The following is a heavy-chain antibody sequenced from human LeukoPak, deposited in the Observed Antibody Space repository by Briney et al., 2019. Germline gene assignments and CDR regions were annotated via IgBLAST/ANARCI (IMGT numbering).Heavy chain of an antibody. D-gene: IGHD1-26*01. CDR2: IIPILGIA. CDR3: AIVGATTFDY. Sequence: ASVKVSCKASGGTSSSYAISWVRQAPGQGLEWMERIIPILGIANYAQKFQGRVTITADKSTSTAYMELSSLRSEDTAVYYCAIVGATTFDYWGQGTLVTVSS. J-gene: IGHJ4*02. V-gene: IGHV1-69*04. CDR1: GGTSSSYA.